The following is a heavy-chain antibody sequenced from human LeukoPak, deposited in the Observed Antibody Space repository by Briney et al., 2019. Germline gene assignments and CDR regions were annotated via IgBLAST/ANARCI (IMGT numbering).Heavy chain of an antibody. CDR2: IWYDGSNK. CDR1: GFTFSSYG. CDR3: ARDQGYSGSFFDY. V-gene: IGHV3-33*01. D-gene: IGHD1-26*01. J-gene: IGHJ4*02. Sequence: GGSLRLSCAASGFTFSSYGMHWVRQAPGKGLEWVAVIWYDGSNKYYADSVKGRFTISRDNSKNTLYLQMNSLRAEDTAVYYCARDQGYSGSFFDYWGQGTLVTVSS.